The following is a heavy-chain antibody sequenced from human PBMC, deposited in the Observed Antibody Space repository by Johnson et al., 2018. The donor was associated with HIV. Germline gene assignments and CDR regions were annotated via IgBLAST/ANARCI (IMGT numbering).Heavy chain of an antibody. J-gene: IGHJ3*02. V-gene: IGHV3-66*01. Sequence: VQLVESGGGLVQPGGSLRLSCAASGFTFSNAWMSWVRQAPGKGLEWVSVIYSGGSTYYADSVKGRFPISRDNSKNTAYLKMNSLRTEDTAVYYCTRGITMIAVVKGDAFDMWGQGTMVTVSS. D-gene: IGHD3-22*01. CDR1: GFTFSNAW. CDR3: TRGITMIAVVKGDAFDM. CDR2: IYSGGST.